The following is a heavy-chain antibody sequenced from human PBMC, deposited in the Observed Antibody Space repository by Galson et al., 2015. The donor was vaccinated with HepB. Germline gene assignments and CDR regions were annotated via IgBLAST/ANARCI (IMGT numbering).Heavy chain of an antibody. Sequence: ETLSLTCAVYGGSLFGFSWSWIRQPPGKGLEWIGEIIHTGSTNYNPSLKSRVTVSLDTSKNQFSLRLTSVTAADTAVYYCARVRGFRGSDYLNWFDPWGQGTLVTVSS. V-gene: IGHV4-34*12. CDR2: IIHTGST. CDR1: GGSLFGFS. CDR3: ARVRGFRGSDYLNWFDP. D-gene: IGHD5-12*01. J-gene: IGHJ5*02.